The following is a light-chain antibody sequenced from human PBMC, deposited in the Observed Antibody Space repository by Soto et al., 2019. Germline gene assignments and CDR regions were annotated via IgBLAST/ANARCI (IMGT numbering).Light chain of an antibody. V-gene: IGKV2D-29*01. CDR1: QSLLHTDGKTY. CDR2: EGS. CDR3: MQSLQLPLS. J-gene: IGKJ4*01. Sequence: DIVMTQTPLSLSVTPGQPASISCRSGQSLLHTDGKTYFHWYLKKPGQPPKLLIYEGSRRFSGVPDRFGGSGSGTDFTLKISRVEAEDVGVYYCMQSLQLPLSFGGGTNVEI.